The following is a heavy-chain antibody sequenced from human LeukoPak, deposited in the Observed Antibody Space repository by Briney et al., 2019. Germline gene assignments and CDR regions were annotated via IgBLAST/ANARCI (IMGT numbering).Heavy chain of an antibody. D-gene: IGHD6-19*01. V-gene: IGHV1-3*01. Sequence: EASVKVSCKASGYTFTSYAMHWVRQAPGQRLEWMGWINAGNGNTKYSQKFQGRVTITRDTSASTAYMELSSLRSEDTAVYYCARGSSGWYEYFDYWGQGTLVTVSS. J-gene: IGHJ4*02. CDR2: INAGNGNT. CDR3: ARGSSGWYEYFDY. CDR1: GYTFTSYA.